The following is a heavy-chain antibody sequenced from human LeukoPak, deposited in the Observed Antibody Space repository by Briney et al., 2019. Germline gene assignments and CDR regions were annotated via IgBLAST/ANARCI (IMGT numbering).Heavy chain of an antibody. Sequence: GGSLRLSCAASGFTFSHYGMHWVRQAPGKGLEWVAIIAFGGSDTYYADSVKGRFTISRDNSKNTLYLQMNSLRPEDTAVYYCARAEYTTSPRIDYWGQGTLVTVSS. CDR3: ARAEYTTSPRIDY. J-gene: IGHJ4*02. V-gene: IGHV3-30-3*01. D-gene: IGHD6-6*01. CDR1: GFTFSHYG. CDR2: IAFGGSDT.